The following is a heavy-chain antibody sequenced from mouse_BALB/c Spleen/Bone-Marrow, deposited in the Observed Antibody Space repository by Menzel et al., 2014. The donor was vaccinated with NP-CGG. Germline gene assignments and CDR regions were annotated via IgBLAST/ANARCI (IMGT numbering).Heavy chain of an antibody. Sequence: EVQLVESGGGLVKPGGSLKLSCAASGFAFSSYDMSWVRQTPEKRLEWVAYISSGGGSTYYPDTVKGRFTTSRDNAKNTLYLQMSSLKSEDTAMYYCAREVLRDYFDYWGQGTPLTVSS. CDR2: ISSGGGST. D-gene: IGHD1-1*01. J-gene: IGHJ2*01. CDR3: AREVLRDYFDY. V-gene: IGHV5-12-1*01. CDR1: GFAFSSYD.